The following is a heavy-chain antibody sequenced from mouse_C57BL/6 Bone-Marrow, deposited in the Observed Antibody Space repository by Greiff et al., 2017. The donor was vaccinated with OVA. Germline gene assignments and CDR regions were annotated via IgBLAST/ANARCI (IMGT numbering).Heavy chain of an antibody. CDR2: IDPSDSYT. CDR3: ARDTTGVLFDY. D-gene: IGHD1-1*01. CDR1: GYTFTSYW. J-gene: IGHJ2*01. V-gene: IGHV1-69*01. Sequence: QVQLKQPGAELVMPGASVKLSCKASGYTFTSYWMHWVKQRPGQGLEWIGEIDPSDSYTNYNQKFKGKSTLTVDKSSSTAYMQLSSLTSEDSAVYYCARDTTGVLFDYWGQGTTLTVSS.